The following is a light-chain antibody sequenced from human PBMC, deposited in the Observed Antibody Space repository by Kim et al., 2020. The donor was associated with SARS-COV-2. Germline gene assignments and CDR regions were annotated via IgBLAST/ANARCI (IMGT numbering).Light chain of an antibody. V-gene: IGLV10-54*04. CDR2: RNN. CDR3: SAWDSSLSAWV. J-gene: IGLJ3*02. CDR1: SYHVGNQG. Sequence: QTATLTCTGNSYHVGNQGAAWLQQHQGHPPQLLSYRNNNRPSGISEKFSASRSGNTASLTITGLQPEDEADYYCSAWDSSLSAWVFGGGTQLTVL.